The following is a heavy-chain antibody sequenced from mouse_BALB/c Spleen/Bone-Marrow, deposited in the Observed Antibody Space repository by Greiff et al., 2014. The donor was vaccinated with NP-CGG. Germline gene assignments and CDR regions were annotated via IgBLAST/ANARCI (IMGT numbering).Heavy chain of an antibody. CDR2: ISYSGST. Sequence: EVKLVESGPGLVKPSQSLSLSCTVTGYSITSDYAWNWIRQFPGNKLEWMGYISYSGSTSYNPSLKSRISISRDTSKNQFFLQLNSVTTEDTATYYCARMRITTAHFDYWGQGTTLTVSS. D-gene: IGHD1-2*01. CDR1: GYSITSDYA. J-gene: IGHJ2*01. CDR3: ARMRITTAHFDY. V-gene: IGHV3-2*02.